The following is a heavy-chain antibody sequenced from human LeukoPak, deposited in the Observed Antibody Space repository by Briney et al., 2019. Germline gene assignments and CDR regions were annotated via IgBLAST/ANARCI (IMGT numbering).Heavy chain of an antibody. V-gene: IGHV4-30-4*08. CDR2: IYYSGST. Sequence: PSETLSLTCTVSGGSISSGDYYWSWIRQPPGKGLEWIGYIYYSGSTYYNPSLKSRVTISVDTSKNQFSLKLSSVTAADTAVYYCASKVFVPATVNLNGYFQHWGQGTLVTVSS. CDR1: GGSISSGDYY. D-gene: IGHD4-11*01. J-gene: IGHJ1*01. CDR3: ASKVFVPATVNLNGYFQH.